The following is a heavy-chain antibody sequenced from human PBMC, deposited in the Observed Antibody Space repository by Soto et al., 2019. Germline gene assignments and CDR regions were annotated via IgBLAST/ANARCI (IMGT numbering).Heavy chain of an antibody. CDR1: GFTFSSYG. CDR2: IKEVGSEK. CDR3: ARGSTWPNYYYYGMDV. D-gene: IGHD6-13*01. V-gene: IGHV3-7*05. J-gene: IGHJ6*02. Sequence: GGSLRLSCAASGFTFSSYGMTWVRQTPGKGPEWVANIKEVGSEKDYVDSVKGRFTISRDNAKNSLYLQMNSLRAEDTAIYYCARGSTWPNYYYYGMDVWGQGTTGTVSS.